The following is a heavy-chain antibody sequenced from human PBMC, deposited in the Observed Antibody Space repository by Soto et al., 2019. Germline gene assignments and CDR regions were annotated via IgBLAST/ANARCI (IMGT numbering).Heavy chain of an antibody. CDR3: ARVNRGGYDNNRFDP. Sequence: QVQLQESGPGLVKPSQTLSLTCTVSGGSISSSGYYWSWIRQHPVKGLQWIGYIYYIGSTYYNPSLESCVTLSVDTSKNQFSLKLSSVTAADTAVYYCARVNRGGYDNNRFDPWGRGTLVTVSS. D-gene: IGHD5-12*01. J-gene: IGHJ5*02. V-gene: IGHV4-31*03. CDR2: IYYIGST. CDR1: GGSISSSGYY.